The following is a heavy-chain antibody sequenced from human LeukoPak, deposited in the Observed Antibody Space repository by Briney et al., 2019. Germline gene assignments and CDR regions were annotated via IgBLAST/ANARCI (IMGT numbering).Heavy chain of an antibody. D-gene: IGHD6-13*01. V-gene: IGHV3-30*18. J-gene: IGHJ4*02. CDR1: GFTFSSYG. CDR3: AKDVSIAAAGSDY. Sequence: PGRSLRLSCAASGFTFSSYGMHWVRQAPGKGLEWVAVISYDGSNKYYADSVKGRFTISRDNSKNPLYLQMNSLRAEDTAVYYCAKDVSIAAAGSDYWGQGTLVTVSS. CDR2: ISYDGSNK.